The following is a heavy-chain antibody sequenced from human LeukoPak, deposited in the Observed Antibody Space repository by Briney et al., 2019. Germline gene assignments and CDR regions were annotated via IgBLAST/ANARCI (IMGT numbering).Heavy chain of an antibody. J-gene: IGHJ3*01. V-gene: IGHV4-59*08. CDR2: FYYSGNT. Sequence: SETLSLTCTVSGGSITGFYWSWIRQPPGKGLEWIAFFYYSGNTHYNPSLRSRLTISVDTSSNQFSLRLSSVTAADTALYYCARHASVRDRDAFDVWGQGTMVTVSS. D-gene: IGHD1-14*01. CDR1: GGSITGFY. CDR3: ARHASVRDRDAFDV.